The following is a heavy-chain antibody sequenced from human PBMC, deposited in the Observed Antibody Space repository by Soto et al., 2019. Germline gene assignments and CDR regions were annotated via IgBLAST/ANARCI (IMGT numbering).Heavy chain of an antibody. V-gene: IGHV2-70*04. J-gene: IGHJ4*02. Sequence: PTLVNPTQTLTLTCTFSGFSLTTSGMRVTWIRQPPGKALEWLARIDWDDEKFYSTSLKTRLTISKDTSKNQVVLTMTNMDPVDTATYYCARTTNTGTDYWGQGTLVTVSS. CDR3: ARTTNTGTDY. D-gene: IGHD1-1*01. CDR1: GFSLTTSGMR. CDR2: IDWDDEK.